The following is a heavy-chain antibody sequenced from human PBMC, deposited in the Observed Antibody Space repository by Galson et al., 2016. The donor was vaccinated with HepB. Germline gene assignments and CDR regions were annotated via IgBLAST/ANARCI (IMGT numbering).Heavy chain of an antibody. CDR2: INAGNGDT. J-gene: IGHJ4*02. Sequence: SVKVSCKASGYSFTKYAIHWVRQAPGQRLEWMGWINAGNGDTKYSQNFQGRVTISRDTSASTAYMELSSLKSEDTAVYYCARGGFMNLLVVYAPNYWGQGTLVTVSS. V-gene: IGHV1-3*01. CDR3: ARGGFMNLLVVYAPNY. CDR1: GYSFTKYA. D-gene: IGHD2-8*01.